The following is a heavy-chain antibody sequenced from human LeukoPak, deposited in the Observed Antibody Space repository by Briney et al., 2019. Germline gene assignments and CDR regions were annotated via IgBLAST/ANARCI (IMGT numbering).Heavy chain of an antibody. CDR2: IIPLFRTS. V-gene: IGHV1-69*01. D-gene: IGHD2-2*01. CDR1: GGTFSSYA. CDR3: AIVLRERPMPPHGDN. Sequence: GASVKVSCKASGGTFSSYAISWVRQAPGQGLEWMGGIIPLFRTSNHAQKFQGRVTLTADESTTTAYMELSSLTSEDTAVYYCAIVLRERPMPPHGDNWGQGSLVIVSA. J-gene: IGHJ4*02.